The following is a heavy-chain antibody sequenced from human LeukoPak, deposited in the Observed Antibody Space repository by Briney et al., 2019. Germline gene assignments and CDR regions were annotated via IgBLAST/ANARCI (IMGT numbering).Heavy chain of an antibody. CDR3: ARISYYRYYGLAIDY. V-gene: IGHV1-8*01. CDR2: MNPNSGNT. Sequence: ASVKVSCKASGYTFTSYDIYWVRQATGHGLEWMGWMNPNSGNTGYAQKFQGRVTITRNTSISTASMELSSLRSEDTAVYFCARISYYRYYGLAIDYWGQGTLVTVSS. J-gene: IGHJ4*02. D-gene: IGHD4-11*01. CDR1: GYTFTSYD.